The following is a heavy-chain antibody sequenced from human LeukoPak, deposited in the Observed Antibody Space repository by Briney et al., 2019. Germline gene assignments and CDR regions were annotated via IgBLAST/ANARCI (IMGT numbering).Heavy chain of an antibody. CDR1: GSIFTSYW. CDR3: ASGYSMIRGVFDY. J-gene: IGHJ4*02. D-gene: IGHD3-10*01. Sequence: GASLQISCEGSGSIFTSYWIGWVRPLPGKGVEWMGIIYHGDSDTKYSPSFEGQVTISADKSISIAYLQWSSLKASDTAMYYCASGYSMIRGVFDYWGQGTLVTVAS. V-gene: IGHV5-51*01. CDR2: IYHGDSDT.